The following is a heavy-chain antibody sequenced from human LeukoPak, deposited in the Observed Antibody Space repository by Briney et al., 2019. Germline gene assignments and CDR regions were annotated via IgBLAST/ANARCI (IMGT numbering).Heavy chain of an antibody. CDR1: GGSISSSSYY. Sequence: SSETLSLTCTVSGGSISSSSYYWGWIRQPPGKGLEWIGSIYYSGSTYYNPSLKSRVTISVDTSKNQFSLKLSSVTAADTAVYYCAGRGYSGYVHYWGQGTLVTVFS. D-gene: IGHD5-12*01. CDR2: IYYSGST. CDR3: AGRGYSGYVHY. V-gene: IGHV4-39*01. J-gene: IGHJ4*02.